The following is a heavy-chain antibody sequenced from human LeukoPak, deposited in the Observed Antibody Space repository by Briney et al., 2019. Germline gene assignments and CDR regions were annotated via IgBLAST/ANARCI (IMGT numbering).Heavy chain of an antibody. CDR2: IYYSGST. V-gene: IGHV4-59*11. CDR3: ARDLTGSWALDI. Sequence: PSETLSLTCTVSGGSIDSHYWSWNRRPPGKGLEWIGYIYYSGSTTYNSSLKSRLTISVDTSKSQFSLKLTSVTAADTAVYYCARDLTGSWALDIWGQGTMVTVSS. CDR1: GGSIDSHY. D-gene: IGHD1-1*01. J-gene: IGHJ3*02.